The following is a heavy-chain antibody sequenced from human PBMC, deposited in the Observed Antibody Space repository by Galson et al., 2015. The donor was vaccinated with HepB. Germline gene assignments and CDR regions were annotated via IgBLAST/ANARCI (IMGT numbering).Heavy chain of an antibody. V-gene: IGHV7-4-1*02. CDR1: GYTFTSYG. CDR2: INTNTGTP. J-gene: IGHJ4*02. CDR3: ARGALTIFGVVITTQYYFDY. Sequence: SVKVSCKASGYTFTSYGISWVRQAPGQGLEWMGWINTNTGTPTYAQGFPGRFVFSLDTSASTAYLQISSLKAEDTAVYYCARGALTIFGVVITTQYYFDYWGQGTLVTVSS. D-gene: IGHD3-3*01.